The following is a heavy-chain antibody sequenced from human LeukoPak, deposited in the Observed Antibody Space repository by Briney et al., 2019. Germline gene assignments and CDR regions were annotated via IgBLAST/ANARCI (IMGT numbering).Heavy chain of an antibody. V-gene: IGHV3-53*01. CDR2: IYSGGST. Sequence: GGSLRLSCVASGFTFGKYWMSWVRQAPGKGLEWVSVIYSGGSTYYADSVKGRFTISRDNSKNTLYLQMNSLRAEDTAVYYCARDQAYYGMDVWGQGTTVTVSS. J-gene: IGHJ6*02. CDR3: ARDQAYYGMDV. CDR1: GFTFGKYW.